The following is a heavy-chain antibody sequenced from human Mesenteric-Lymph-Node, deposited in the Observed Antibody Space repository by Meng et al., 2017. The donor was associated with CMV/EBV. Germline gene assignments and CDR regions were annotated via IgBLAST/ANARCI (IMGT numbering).Heavy chain of an antibody. D-gene: IGHD4-17*01. CDR1: GFTFSSYW. CDR2: IKQDGSEK. V-gene: IGHV3-7*01. Sequence: GESLKISCAASGFTFSSYWMSWVRQAQGKGLEWVANIKQDGSEKYYVDSVKGRFTISRDNAKNSLYLQMNSLRAEDTAVYYCARDPGDYGDYSRNYYGMDVWGQGTTVTVSS. J-gene: IGHJ6*02. CDR3: ARDPGDYGDYSRNYYGMDV.